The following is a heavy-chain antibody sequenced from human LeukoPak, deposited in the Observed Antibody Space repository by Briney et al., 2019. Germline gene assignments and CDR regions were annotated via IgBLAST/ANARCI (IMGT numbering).Heavy chain of an antibody. CDR3: TKDPNGDYVGAFDP. V-gene: IGHV3-23*01. D-gene: IGHD4-17*01. CDR1: GFTFSSFA. Sequence: GGSLRLSCAASGFTFSSFAMTWVRQAPGKGLEWVSSITGNHGPAYNTDSVKGRFTISRDNSQNTLYLQMNSLRAEDTAVYYCTKDPNGDYVGAFDPWGQGTLVTVSS. CDR2: ITGNHGPA. J-gene: IGHJ5*02.